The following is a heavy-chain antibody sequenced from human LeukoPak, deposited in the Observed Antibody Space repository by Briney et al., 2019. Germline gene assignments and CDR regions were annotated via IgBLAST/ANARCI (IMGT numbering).Heavy chain of an antibody. CDR3: ARVGVLELRGFDY. D-gene: IGHD1-7*01. Sequence: GSLRLSCAASGFIVSSNYMSWVRQAPGKGLEWVPVIYSGGSTYYADSVKGRFTISRDNSKNTLYLQMNSLRAEDTAVYYCARVGVLELRGFDYWGQGTLVTVSS. CDR1: GFIVSSNY. J-gene: IGHJ4*02. V-gene: IGHV3-53*01. CDR2: IYSGGST.